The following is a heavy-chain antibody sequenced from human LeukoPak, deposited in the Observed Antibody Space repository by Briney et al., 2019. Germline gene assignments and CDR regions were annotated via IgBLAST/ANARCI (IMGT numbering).Heavy chain of an antibody. V-gene: IGHV3-23*01. CDR3: AKLQQWLANIWLRGAFDI. CDR2: ISGSGGST. Sequence: PGGSLRLSCAASGFIFSSYAMSWVRQAPGKGLEWVSAISGSGGSTYYADSVKGRFTISRDNSKNTLYLQMNSLRAEDTAVYYCAKLQQWLANIWLRGAFDIWGQGTMVTVSS. J-gene: IGHJ3*02. D-gene: IGHD6-19*01. CDR1: GFIFSSYA.